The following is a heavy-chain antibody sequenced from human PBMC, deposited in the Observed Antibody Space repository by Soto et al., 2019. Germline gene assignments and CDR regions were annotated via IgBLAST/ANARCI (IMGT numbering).Heavy chain of an antibody. J-gene: IGHJ4*02. Sequence: EVQLLEAGGGLVQPGGSLRLSCAASGFSFTNYGMSWVRQAPGKGLEWLSAIIGNGDTAYYADSVRGRFTISRDNSKNTLYLQLDDLGAEDTAIYYCAKDYDYCDSLPFEYWGQGTLVTVSS. CDR1: GFSFTNYG. CDR2: IIGNGDTA. V-gene: IGHV3-23*01. D-gene: IGHD4-17*01. CDR3: AKDYDYCDSLPFEY.